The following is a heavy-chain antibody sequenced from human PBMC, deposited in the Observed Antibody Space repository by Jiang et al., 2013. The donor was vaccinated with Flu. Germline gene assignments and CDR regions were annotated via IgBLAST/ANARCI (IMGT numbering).Heavy chain of an antibody. Sequence: GAEVKKPGESLRISCKGSGYSFTSYWISWVRQMPGKGLEWMGRIDPSDSYTNYSPSFQGHVTISADKSISTAYLQWSSLKASDTAMYYCARRPVRHDYYGSGLGSFDYYYYYGMDVWGQGTTVTVSS. CDR2: IDPSDSYT. V-gene: IGHV5-10-1*01. CDR3: ARRPVRHDYYGSGLGSFDYYYYYGMDV. CDR1: GYSFTSYW. J-gene: IGHJ6*02. D-gene: IGHD3-10*01.